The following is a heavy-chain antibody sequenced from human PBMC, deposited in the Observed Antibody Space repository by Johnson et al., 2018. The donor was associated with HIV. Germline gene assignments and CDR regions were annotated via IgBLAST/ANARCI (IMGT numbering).Heavy chain of an antibody. CDR3: AKTITMLGRFDAFDI. D-gene: IGHD3-22*01. Sequence: VQLVESGGGVVQPGRSLRLSCAASGFTFSNYGMHWVRQAPGKGLEWVAVITFEGSDKYYADSVKGRFTISRDNSKNTLYLQMNSLRAEDTAVYYCAKTITMLGRFDAFDIWGQGTMVTVSS. J-gene: IGHJ3*02. CDR2: ITFEGSDK. V-gene: IGHV3-30*18. CDR1: GFTFSNYG.